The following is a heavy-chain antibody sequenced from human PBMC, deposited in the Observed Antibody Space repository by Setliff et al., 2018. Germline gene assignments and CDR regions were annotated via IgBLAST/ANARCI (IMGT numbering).Heavy chain of an antibody. D-gene: IGHD3-10*01. Sequence: SETLSLTCTVSGGSISSYYWTWIRQSPGKGLEWIGNIYDSGSINYNPSLKSRVTTSVDTSKNQFSLKLSSVTAADTAVYYCARHKVIKKEFIRLTWFDPWGQGTPVTVS. J-gene: IGHJ5*02. CDR2: IYDSGSI. CDR1: GGSISSYY. V-gene: IGHV4-59*08. CDR3: ARHKVIKKEFIRLTWFDP.